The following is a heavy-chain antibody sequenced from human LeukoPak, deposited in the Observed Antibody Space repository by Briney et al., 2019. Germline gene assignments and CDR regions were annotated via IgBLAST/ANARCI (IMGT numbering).Heavy chain of an antibody. J-gene: IGHJ4*02. Sequence: KLSCKASGGTFANSAFSWVRQAPGQGLEWMGWINPNSGGTNYAQKFQGRVTMTRDTSISTAYMELSRLRSDDTAVYYCARDLLVVVPAEGIRYYFDYWGQGTLVTVSS. D-gene: IGHD2-2*01. CDR1: GGTFANSA. V-gene: IGHV1-2*02. CDR2: INPNSGGT. CDR3: ARDLLVVVPAEGIRYYFDY.